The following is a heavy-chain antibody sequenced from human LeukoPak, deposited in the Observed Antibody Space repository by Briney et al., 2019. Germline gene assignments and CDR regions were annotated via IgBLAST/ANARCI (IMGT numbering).Heavy chain of an antibody. Sequence: PGGSLRLSCAASGFTFDDYAMHWVRQAPEKGLEWVSGISWNSGSTGYADSVKGRFTISRDNAKNSLYLQMNSLRGEDTALYYCAKAREDYYGMDVWGQGTTVTVSS. J-gene: IGHJ6*02. CDR3: AKAREDYYGMDV. V-gene: IGHV3-9*01. D-gene: IGHD1-26*01. CDR1: GFTFDDYA. CDR2: ISWNSGST.